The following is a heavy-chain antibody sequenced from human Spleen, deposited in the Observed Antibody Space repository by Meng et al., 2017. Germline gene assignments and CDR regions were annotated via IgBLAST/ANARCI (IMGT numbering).Heavy chain of an antibody. Sequence: GESLKISCSASGFSFSSFDMSWVRQAPGKGLDWVSAISGSGDSMYYADSVKGRFTISRDNSKNTLYLQMNSLRAEDTAVYYCVKKGSSNYWGQGTLVTVSS. V-gene: IGHV3-23*01. CDR3: VKKGSSNY. J-gene: IGHJ4*02. CDR1: GFSFSSFD. D-gene: IGHD2-15*01. CDR2: ISGSGDSM.